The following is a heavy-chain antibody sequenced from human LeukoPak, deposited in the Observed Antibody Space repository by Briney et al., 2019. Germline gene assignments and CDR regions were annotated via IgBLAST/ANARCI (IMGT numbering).Heavy chain of an antibody. CDR3: ARRLTQYDCFDP. Sequence: SQTLSLTCAISGDSVSSNSAAWNWIRQSPSRGLEWLVRTYYRSTWYNDYAVSVRGRITVNPDTSKNQFSLHLNSVTPEDTAVYYCARRLTQYDCFDPWGQGILVTVSS. CDR2: TYYRSTWYN. J-gene: IGHJ5*02. V-gene: IGHV6-1*01. D-gene: IGHD2-2*01. CDR1: GDSVSSNSAA.